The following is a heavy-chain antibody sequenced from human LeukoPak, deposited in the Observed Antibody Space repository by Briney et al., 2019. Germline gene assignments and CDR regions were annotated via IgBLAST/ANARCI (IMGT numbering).Heavy chain of an antibody. CDR2: IYDSETT. Sequence: SEALSLTCTVSGGSISSSYWSWIRQPPGKGLEWIASIYDSETTKYNPSLRSRATISSDTSKNQFSLKLSSVTAADTAVYYCARQAYSSGWYTAAYWGQGTLVTVSS. CDR1: GGSISSSY. J-gene: IGHJ4*02. CDR3: ARQAYSSGWYTAAY. D-gene: IGHD6-19*01. V-gene: IGHV4-59*08.